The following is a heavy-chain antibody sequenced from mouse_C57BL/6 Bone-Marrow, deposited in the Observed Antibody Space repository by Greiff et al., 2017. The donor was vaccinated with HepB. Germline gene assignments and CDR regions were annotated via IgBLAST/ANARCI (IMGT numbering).Heavy chain of an antibody. J-gene: IGHJ1*03. V-gene: IGHV1-69*01. Sequence: VQLQQPGAELVMPGASVKLSCKASGYTFTSYWMHWVKQRPGQGLEWIGEIDPSDSYTNYNQKFKGKSTLTVDKSSSTAYMQLSSLTSEDSAVYYCARRIDLGSSYFYWYFDVWGTGTTVTVSS. D-gene: IGHD1-1*01. CDR3: ARRIDLGSSYFYWYFDV. CDR1: GYTFTSYW. CDR2: IDPSDSYT.